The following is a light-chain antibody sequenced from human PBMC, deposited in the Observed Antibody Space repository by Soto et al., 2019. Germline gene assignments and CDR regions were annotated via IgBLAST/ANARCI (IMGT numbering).Light chain of an antibody. CDR2: ASY. J-gene: IGKJ1*01. Sequence: EIVLTQSPDTLSLSPGERATLSCRASQSIGSSLAWYQQKPGQAPRLLIYASYNRATGIPARFSGSGSGTDFTLTISSLEPEDFAVYYCQQYLSLPRTFGHGTKVEIK. CDR3: QQYLSLPRT. V-gene: IGKV3-11*01. CDR1: QSIGSS.